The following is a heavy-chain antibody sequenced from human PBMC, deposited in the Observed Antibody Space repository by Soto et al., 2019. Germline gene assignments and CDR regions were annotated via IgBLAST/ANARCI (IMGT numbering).Heavy chain of an antibody. CDR3: ANNFGEAAATIYYYSGVDV. J-gene: IGHJ6*02. D-gene: IGHD6-13*01. Sequence: EVQLLESGGGLVQPGGSLRLSCAASGFTFSIYAMSWVRQAPGKGLEWVSAISSSGGSIYYADSVKGRFTISRDNSKNTLYLQMHSLRAEDTGVYYCANNFGEAAATIYYYSGVDVWGQGTTVTVSS. CDR1: GFTFSIYA. CDR2: ISSSGGSI. V-gene: IGHV3-23*01.